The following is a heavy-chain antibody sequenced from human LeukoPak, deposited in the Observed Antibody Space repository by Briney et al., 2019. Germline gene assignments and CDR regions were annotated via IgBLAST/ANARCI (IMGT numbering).Heavy chain of an antibody. Sequence: SETLSLTCSVSGGSISSSSYYWGWIRQPPGKGLEWIGSIYYSGSTYYNPSLKSRVTISVDTSKNQFSLKLSSVTAADTAVYYCARHRVSYGDYVSYWGQGTLVTVSS. V-gene: IGHV4-39*01. CDR2: IYYSGST. J-gene: IGHJ4*02. CDR1: GGSISSSSYY. D-gene: IGHD4-17*01. CDR3: ARHRVSYGDYVSY.